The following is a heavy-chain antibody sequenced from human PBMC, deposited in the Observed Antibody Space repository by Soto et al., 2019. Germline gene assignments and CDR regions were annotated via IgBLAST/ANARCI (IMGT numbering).Heavy chain of an antibody. CDR3: ARDRPTKGRQLLIYSGLGRRYYFDY. J-gene: IGHJ4*02. V-gene: IGHV1-18*01. CDR1: GYTFTSYG. CDR2: ISAYNGNT. D-gene: IGHD2-2*01. Sequence: ASVKVSCKASGYTFTSYGISWVRQAPGQGLEWMGWISAYNGNTNYAQKLQGRVTMTTDTSTSTAYMELRSLGSDDTAVYYCARDRPTKGRQLLIYSGLGRRYYFDYWGQGTLVTAPQ.